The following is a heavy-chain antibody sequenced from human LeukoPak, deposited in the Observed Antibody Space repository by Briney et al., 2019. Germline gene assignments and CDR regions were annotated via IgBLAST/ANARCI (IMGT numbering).Heavy chain of an antibody. J-gene: IGHJ3*02. V-gene: IGHV4-34*01. CDR2: INHSGST. CDR3: ARGKRSSSWLDAFDI. CDR1: GGSFSGYY. D-gene: IGHD6-13*01. Sequence: SETLSLTCAVYGGSFSGYYWSWIRQPPGKGLEWIGEINHSGSTNYNPSLKSRVTISVDTSKNQFSLKLSSVTAAGTAVYYCARGKRSSSWLDAFDIWGQGTMVTVSS.